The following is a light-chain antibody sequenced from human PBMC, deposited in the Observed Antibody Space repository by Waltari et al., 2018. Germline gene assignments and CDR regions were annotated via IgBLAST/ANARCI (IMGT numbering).Light chain of an antibody. CDR3: CSYAGSWIWV. CDR2: EVT. J-gene: IGLJ3*02. V-gene: IGLV2-23*02. CDR1: NSDVGNYNL. Sequence: QAALTQPASVSGSPGQSITISCTGSNSDVGNYNLVSWYQKHPGKAPKLIIYEVTNRPSGISYRFAGCKTGNSASLTISGLQAEDEADYYCCSYAGSWIWVFGGGTELTVL.